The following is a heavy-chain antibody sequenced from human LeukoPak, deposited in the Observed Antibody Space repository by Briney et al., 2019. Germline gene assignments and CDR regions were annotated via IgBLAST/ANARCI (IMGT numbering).Heavy chain of an antibody. J-gene: IGHJ3*02. D-gene: IGHD1-26*01. CDR1: GYTFTRYG. V-gene: IGHV1-18*01. CDR2: ISAYNGNT. CDR3: ARVAQGSYYGNDAFDI. Sequence: ASVKVSCKASGYTFTRYGISWVRQAPGQGLEWMGWISAYNGNTNYAQKFQGRVTITTDESTSTAYMELSSLRSEDTAVYYCARVAQGSYYGNDAFDIWGQGTMVTVSS.